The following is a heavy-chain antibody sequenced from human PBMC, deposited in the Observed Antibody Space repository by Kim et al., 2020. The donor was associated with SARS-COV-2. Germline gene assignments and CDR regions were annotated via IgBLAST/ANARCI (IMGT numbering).Heavy chain of an antibody. Sequence: ASVKVSCKASGYTFTGYYMHWVRQAPGQGLEWMGRINPNSGGTNYAQKFQGRVTMTRDTSISTAYMELSRLRSDDTAVYYCAAHTVTTNYYYYYGMDVWGQGTTVTVSS. CDR1: GYTFTGYY. J-gene: IGHJ6*02. CDR3: AAHTVTTNYYYYYGMDV. V-gene: IGHV1-2*06. CDR2: INPNSGGT. D-gene: IGHD4-4*01.